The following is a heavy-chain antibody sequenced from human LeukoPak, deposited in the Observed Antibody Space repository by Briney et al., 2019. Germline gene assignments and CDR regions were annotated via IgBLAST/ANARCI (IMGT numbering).Heavy chain of an antibody. D-gene: IGHD2-21*02. CDR3: PRRGLTVTAFHYYFMDV. Sequence: GGSLRLSCAASGFTLSSYSMNWVRQAPGKGLEWVSYISSSSGTIYYADSVRGRFTISRDNGKNSLYLQMNSLRAENTAVYYCPRRGLTVTAFHYYFMDVWGQGTTVTVSS. J-gene: IGHJ6*03. V-gene: IGHV3-48*01. CDR1: GFTLSSYS. CDR2: ISSSSGTI.